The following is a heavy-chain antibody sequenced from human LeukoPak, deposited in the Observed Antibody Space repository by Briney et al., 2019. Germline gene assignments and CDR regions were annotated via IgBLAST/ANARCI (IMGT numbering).Heavy chain of an antibody. CDR3: AKDRGNCGGDCHFFDY. CDR2: ISYDGENQ. Sequence: PGRSLRLSCAASGFTFSSFGMYWVRQAPGKGLEWVALISYDGENQDYVDSVKGRFTISRDNSKNRLYLQMISLRADDTAVYYCAKDRGNCGGDCHFFDYWGQGTLVTVSS. V-gene: IGHV3-30*18. J-gene: IGHJ4*02. CDR1: GFTFSSFG. D-gene: IGHD2-21*02.